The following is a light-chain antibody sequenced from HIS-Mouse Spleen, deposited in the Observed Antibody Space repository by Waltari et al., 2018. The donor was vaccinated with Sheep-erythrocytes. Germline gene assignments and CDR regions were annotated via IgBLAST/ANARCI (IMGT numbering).Light chain of an antibody. J-gene: IGKJ2*01. CDR2: DAS. CDR1: QSVSSY. Sequence: DIVLTQSPATLSLSPGERATLSCRASQSVSSYLAWYQQKPGQAPRLLIYDASNSATGIPARFSGSGSGTDFTLTISSLEPEDLAVYYCQQRSNWYTFGQGTKLEIK. CDR3: QQRSNWYT. V-gene: IGKV3-11*01.